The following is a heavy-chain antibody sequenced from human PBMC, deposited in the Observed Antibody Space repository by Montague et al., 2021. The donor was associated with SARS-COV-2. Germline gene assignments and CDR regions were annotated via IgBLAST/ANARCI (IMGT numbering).Heavy chain of an antibody. V-gene: IGHV3-30*04. D-gene: IGHD3-16*01. J-gene: IGHJ4*02. CDR1: GFTFSSYA. CDR3: ARDYDDYIWGSWGPFDY. Sequence: SLRLSCAASGFTFSSYAMHWVRQAPGKGLEWVAVISYYGSNKYYADSVKGRFTISRDNSKNTLYLQMNSLRAEDTAVYYCARDYDDYIWGSWGPFDYWGQGTLVTVSS. CDR2: ISYYGSNK.